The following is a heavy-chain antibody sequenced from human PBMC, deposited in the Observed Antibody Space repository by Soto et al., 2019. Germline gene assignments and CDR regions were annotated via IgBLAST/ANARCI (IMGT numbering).Heavy chain of an antibody. V-gene: IGHV3-21*01. Sequence: GGSLRLSCAASGFTFSSYSMNWVRQAPGKGPEWVSSISSSSSYIYYADSVKGRFTISRDNAKNSLYLQMNSLRAEDTAVYYCARFPYSSRTSFGMDVWGQGTTVTVSS. D-gene: IGHD6-13*01. J-gene: IGHJ6*02. CDR2: ISSSSSYI. CDR1: GFTFSSYS. CDR3: ARFPYSSRTSFGMDV.